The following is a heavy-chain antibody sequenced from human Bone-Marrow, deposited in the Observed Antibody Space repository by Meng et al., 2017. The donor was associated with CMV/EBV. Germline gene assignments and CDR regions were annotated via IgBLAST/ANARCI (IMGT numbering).Heavy chain of an antibody. J-gene: IGHJ3*02. CDR1: GFTFSSYS. V-gene: IGHV3-21*01. CDR3: ARDKGLGAFDI. CDR2: ISSSSSYI. Sequence: GGSLRLSCAASGFTFSSYSMNWVRQAPGKGLEWVSSISSSSSYIYYADSVKGRFTISRDNAKNSLYLQMNSLRAEGTAVYYCARDKGLGAFDIWGQGTMVTVSS.